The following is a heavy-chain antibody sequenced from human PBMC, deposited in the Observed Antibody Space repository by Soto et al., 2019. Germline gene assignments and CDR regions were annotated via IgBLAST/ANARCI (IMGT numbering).Heavy chain of an antibody. Sequence: ASVKVSCKASGENFTEFSMHRARKAPGKGLEWMGGCDPENGETIYAQKFQGRVTMTEDTSTDTAYRELSRLRSEATAVYYCDMPLALAGTGVPIYWG. V-gene: IGHV1-24*01. CDR1: GENFTEFS. D-gene: IGHD6-19*01. J-gene: IGHJ4*01. CDR3: DMPLALAGTGVPIY. CDR2: CDPENGET.